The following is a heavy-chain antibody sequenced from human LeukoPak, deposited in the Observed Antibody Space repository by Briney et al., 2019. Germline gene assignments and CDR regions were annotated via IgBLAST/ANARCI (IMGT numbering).Heavy chain of an antibody. D-gene: IGHD4-17*01. J-gene: IGHJ5*02. CDR1: GGSISSYY. Sequence: PSETLSLACTVSGGSISSYYWSWIRQPAGKGLEWIGRIYTSGSTNYNPSLKSRVTMSVDTSKNQFSLKLSSVTAADTAVYYCARDRPGYGDYGSYNWFDPWGQGTLVTVSS. CDR2: IYTSGST. CDR3: ARDRPGYGDYGSYNWFDP. V-gene: IGHV4-4*07.